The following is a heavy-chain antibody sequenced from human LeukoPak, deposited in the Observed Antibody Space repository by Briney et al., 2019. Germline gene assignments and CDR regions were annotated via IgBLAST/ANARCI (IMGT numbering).Heavy chain of an antibody. CDR1: GGSISSYY. V-gene: IGHV4-59*01. J-gene: IGHJ4*02. D-gene: IGHD4-23*01. CDR2: IYYSGGT. CDR3: ATYGGNGGFDY. Sequence: KPSETLSLTCTVSGGSISSYYWSWIRQPPGKGLEWIGYIYYSGGTDYNPSLKSRVTISVDTSKNQFSLKLSSVTAADTAVYYCATYGGNGGFDYWGQGTLVTVSS.